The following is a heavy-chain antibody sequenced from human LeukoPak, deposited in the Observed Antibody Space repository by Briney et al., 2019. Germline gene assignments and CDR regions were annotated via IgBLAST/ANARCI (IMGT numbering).Heavy chain of an antibody. J-gene: IGHJ6*03. V-gene: IGHV3-23*01. CDR1: GFTFSSYG. CDR3: AKDSIPDGYYYMDV. D-gene: IGHD2/OR15-2a*01. CDR2: ISGSGGST. Sequence: GRSLKLSCAASGFTFSSYGMSWVRQAPGKGLEWVSAISGSGGSTYYADSVKGRFTISRDNSKNTLYLQMNSLRAEDTAVYYCAKDSIPDGYYYMDVWGKGTTVTVSS.